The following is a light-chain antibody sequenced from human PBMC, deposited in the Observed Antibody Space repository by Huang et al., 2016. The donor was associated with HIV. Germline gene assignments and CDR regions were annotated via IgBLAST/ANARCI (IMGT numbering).Light chain of an antibody. CDR1: QGIESY. J-gene: IGKJ5*01. Sequence: IQLTQSPSSLSASIGDRVTITCRASQGIESYLAWYQQKPGKAPNLLIYSASTLQYGVPSRFSGSGSGTDFTLTISSLQPEDFATYYCQQLNSYPLTFGQGTRLEIK. CDR3: QQLNSYPLT. CDR2: SAS. V-gene: IGKV1-9*01.